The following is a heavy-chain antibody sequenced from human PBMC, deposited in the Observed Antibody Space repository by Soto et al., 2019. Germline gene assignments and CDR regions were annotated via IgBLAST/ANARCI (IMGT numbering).Heavy chain of an antibody. Sequence: QVQLVESGGGVVQPGRSLRLSCAASGFTFSNYGMHWVRQAPGKGLEWVSVIWDDGSDEYYADSVRGRFTISRDNSKNTLYLQMNGLRTEDTALYYCSTDQGIYWGQGTMVTVSS. CDR1: GFTFSNYG. CDR3: STDQGIY. CDR2: IWDDGSDE. J-gene: IGHJ4*02. D-gene: IGHD6-13*01. V-gene: IGHV3-33*01.